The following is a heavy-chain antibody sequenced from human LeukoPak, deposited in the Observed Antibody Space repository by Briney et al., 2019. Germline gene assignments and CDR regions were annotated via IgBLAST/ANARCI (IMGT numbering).Heavy chain of an antibody. CDR3: ARPRLRWSTGLDY. V-gene: IGHV4-34*01. Sequence: SETLSLTCAVYGGSFSGYYWSWIRQPPGKGLEWVGEINHSGSTNYNPSLKSRVTISVDTSKNQFSLKLSSVTAADTAVYYCARPRLRWSTGLDYWGQGTLVTVSS. CDR2: INHSGST. D-gene: IGHD4-23*01. CDR1: GGSFSGYY. J-gene: IGHJ4*02.